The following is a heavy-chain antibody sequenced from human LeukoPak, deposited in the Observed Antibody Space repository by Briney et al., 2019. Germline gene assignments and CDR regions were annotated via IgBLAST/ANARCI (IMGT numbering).Heavy chain of an antibody. Sequence: TSETLSHTCTVSGGSISSSSYYWGWIRQPPGKGLEWIGSIYYSGSTYYNPSLKSRVAISVDTPKNQFSLKLSSVTAADTAVYYCASGASSIAGSFDYWGQGTLVTVSS. CDR1: GGSISSSSYY. CDR2: IYYSGST. J-gene: IGHJ4*02. D-gene: IGHD6-6*01. CDR3: ASGASSIAGSFDY. V-gene: IGHV4-39*01.